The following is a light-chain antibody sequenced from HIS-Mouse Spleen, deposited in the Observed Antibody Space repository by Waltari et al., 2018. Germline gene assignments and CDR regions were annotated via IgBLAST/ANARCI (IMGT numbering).Light chain of an antibody. J-gene: IGKJ2*01. V-gene: IGKV1-5*03. CDR1: QSISSW. CDR3: QQYNSYSMYT. CDR2: KAS. Sequence: DIQMTQSPSTLSAYVGDRVTITCRASQSISSWLAWFQQKPGKAPKHLIYKASSLESGVPSRFSGSGSGTEFTLTISSLQPDDFATYYCQQYNSYSMYTFGQGTKLEIK.